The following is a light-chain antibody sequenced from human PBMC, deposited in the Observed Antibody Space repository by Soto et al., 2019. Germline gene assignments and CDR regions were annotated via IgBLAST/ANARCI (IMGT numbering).Light chain of an antibody. CDR1: SSDVGGYNY. V-gene: IGLV2-8*01. Sequence: QSALTKPPSASGSAGQSVTISCTGTSSDVGGYNYVSWYQQQPGKVPKLMVYEVNKRPSGVPDRFTGSKSGNTASLTVSGLHAKDDADYYCTSYAGGNNVFGTGTKVTVL. CDR2: EVN. CDR3: TSYAGGNNV. J-gene: IGLJ1*01.